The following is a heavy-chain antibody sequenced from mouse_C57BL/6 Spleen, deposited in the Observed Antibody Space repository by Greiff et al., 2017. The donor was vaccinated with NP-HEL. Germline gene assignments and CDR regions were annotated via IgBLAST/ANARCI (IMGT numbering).Heavy chain of an antibody. Sequence: EVQLVESGGDLVKPGGSLKLSCAASGFTFSSYGMSWVRQTPDKRLEWVATISSGGSYTYYPDSVKGRFTISRDNAKNTLYLQMSSLKSEDTAMYYWARLYSNYPFAYWGQGTLVTVSA. J-gene: IGHJ3*01. CDR3: ARLYSNYPFAY. CDR2: ISSGGSYT. V-gene: IGHV5-6*01. D-gene: IGHD2-5*01. CDR1: GFTFSSYG.